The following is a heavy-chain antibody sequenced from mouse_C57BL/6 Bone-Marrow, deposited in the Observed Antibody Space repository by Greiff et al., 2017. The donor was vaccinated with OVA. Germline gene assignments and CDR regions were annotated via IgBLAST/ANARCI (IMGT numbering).Heavy chain of an antibody. J-gene: IGHJ1*03. D-gene: IGHD1-1*01. Sequence: ESGPGLAKPSQTLSLTCSVTGYSITSDYWNWIRKFPGNKLEYMGYISYSGSTYYNPSLKSRISITRDTSKNQYYLQLNSVTTEDTATYYCARTTYYYGSSHWYFDVWGTGTTVTVSS. V-gene: IGHV3-8*01. CDR2: ISYSGST. CDR1: GYSITSDY. CDR3: ARTTYYYGSSHWYFDV.